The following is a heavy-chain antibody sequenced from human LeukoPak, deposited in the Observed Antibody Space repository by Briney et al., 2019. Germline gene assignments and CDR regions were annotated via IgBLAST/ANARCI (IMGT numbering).Heavy chain of an antibody. J-gene: IGHJ4*02. CDR3: ARQPYSSGWHYFDY. V-gene: IGHV5-51*01. CDR1: GYSFTIYW. CDR2: IYPGESDT. D-gene: IGHD6-19*01. Sequence: GESLRISCKGSGYSFTIYWIGWVRQMPGKGLEWMGIIYPGESDTRYGPSFQGQVTISADKSISTAYLQWSSLKASDTAMYYCARQPYSSGWHYFDYWGQGTLVTVSS.